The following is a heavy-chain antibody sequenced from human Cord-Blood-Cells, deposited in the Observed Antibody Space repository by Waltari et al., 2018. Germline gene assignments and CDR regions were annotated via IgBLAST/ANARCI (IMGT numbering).Heavy chain of an antibody. Sequence: QVQLQQSGPGLVKPSQTLSLTCAISGDSVSSNSAAWNWIRQSPSRGLEWLGRTYYKSKWYNDYAVSVKSRITINPDTSKNQFSLQLNSVTPEDTAVYYCARVGIIDCSSTSCYGVSDYWGQGTLVTVSS. CDR3: ARVGIIDCSSTSCYGVSDY. CDR1: GDSVSSNSAA. D-gene: IGHD2-2*01. CDR2: TYYKSKWYN. V-gene: IGHV6-1*01. J-gene: IGHJ4*02.